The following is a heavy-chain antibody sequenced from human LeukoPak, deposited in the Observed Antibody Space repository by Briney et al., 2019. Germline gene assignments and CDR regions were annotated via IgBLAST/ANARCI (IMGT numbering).Heavy chain of an antibody. CDR1: GYTLTSYA. CDR3: AARSESSGWPDY. V-gene: IGHV1-3*01. CDR2: INAGNGNT. Sequence: ASVKVSCKASGYTLTSYAMHWVRQAPGQRLEWMGWINAGNGNTKYSQKFRGRVTITRDTSASTAYMELSSLRSEDTAVYYCAARSESSGWPDYWGQGTLVTVSS. D-gene: IGHD6-19*01. J-gene: IGHJ4*02.